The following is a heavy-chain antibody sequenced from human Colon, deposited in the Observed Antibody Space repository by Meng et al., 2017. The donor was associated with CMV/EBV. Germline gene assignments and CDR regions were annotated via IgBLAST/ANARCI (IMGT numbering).Heavy chain of an antibody. CDR3: ARRPWNWGSFVY. D-gene: IGHD7-27*01. V-gene: IGHV1-69*10. J-gene: IGHJ4*02. Sequence: SVKVSCKVSGDTFNNYAISWVRQAPGQGLEWVGGIVPIVTRTNYAQKFQGRVTITADKSTSTAYMELSSLRSEDTAIYYCARRPWNWGSFVYWGQGTLVTVSS. CDR1: GDTFNNYA. CDR2: IVPIVTRT.